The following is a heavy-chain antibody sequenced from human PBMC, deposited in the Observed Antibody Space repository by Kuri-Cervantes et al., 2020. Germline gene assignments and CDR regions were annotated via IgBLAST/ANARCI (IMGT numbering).Heavy chain of an antibody. D-gene: IGHD3-10*01. J-gene: IGHJ6*03. Sequence: SVKVSCKASGGTFSSYAISWVRQAPGQGLEWMGGIIPILGTANYAQKFQGRVTITTDESTSTAYMELSSLRSEDTAVYYCARGRRITMVRGMGENPYYYYYYMDVWGKGTTVTVSS. CDR2: IIPILGTA. CDR3: ARGRRITMVRGMGENPYYYYYYMDV. CDR1: GGTFSSYA. V-gene: IGHV1-69*05.